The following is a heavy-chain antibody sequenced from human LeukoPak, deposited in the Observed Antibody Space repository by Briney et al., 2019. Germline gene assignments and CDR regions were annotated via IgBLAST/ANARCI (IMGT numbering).Heavy chain of an antibody. J-gene: IGHJ4*02. V-gene: IGHV4-59*08. D-gene: IGHD6-13*01. CDR2: MHYSGSS. CDR1: GGSISSSF. Sequence: SETLSLTCTVSGGSISSSFCSWIRQPPGKGLEWIAYMHYSGSSNYNPSLKSRVSMSLDTPKNQFSLKLSSVTAADTAVHYCARMAAAGPFDHWGQGILVTVSS. CDR3: ARMAAAGPFDH.